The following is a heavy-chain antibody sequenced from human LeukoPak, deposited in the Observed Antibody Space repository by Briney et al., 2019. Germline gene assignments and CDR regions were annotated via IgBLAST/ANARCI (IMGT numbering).Heavy chain of an antibody. D-gene: IGHD3-10*01. CDR3: ARDYYGSKSSSFDP. J-gene: IGHJ5*02. CDR2: MNPNSGNT. Sequence: ASVKVSCKASGYTFTTYDINWVRQATGQGLEWLGWMNPNSGNTGYAQNFQGRVTMTRNTSIDTAYMELSSLRYEDTAVYYCARDYYGSKSSSFDPWGQGTLVTVSS. V-gene: IGHV1-8*02. CDR1: GYTFTTYD.